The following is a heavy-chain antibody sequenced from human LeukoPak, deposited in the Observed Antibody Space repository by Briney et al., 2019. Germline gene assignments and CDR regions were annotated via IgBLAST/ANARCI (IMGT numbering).Heavy chain of an antibody. V-gene: IGHV3-30-3*01. D-gene: IGHD3-3*01. CDR3: ARVYDFWSGYYLGDYYFDY. J-gene: IGHJ4*02. CDR1: GFTFSSYA. Sequence: GRSLRLSCAASGFTFSSYAMHWVRQAPGKGLEWVAVISYDGSNKYYADSVKGRFTISRDNSKNTLYLQMNSLRAEDTAVYYCARVYDFWSGYYLGDYYFDYWGQGTLVTVSS. CDR2: ISYDGSNK.